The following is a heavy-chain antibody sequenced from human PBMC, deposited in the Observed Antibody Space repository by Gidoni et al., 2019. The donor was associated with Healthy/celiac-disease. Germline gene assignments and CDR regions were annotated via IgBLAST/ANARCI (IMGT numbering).Heavy chain of an antibody. J-gene: IGHJ5*02. V-gene: IGHV3-74*01. CDR2: INSDGSST. D-gene: IGHD6-6*01. CDR1: GFTFSSYW. Sequence: EVQLVESGGGVVQPGGSLRLSCAASGFTFSSYWMPGVRQGPGKGLVWVSRINSDGSSTSYADSVKGRFTISRDNAKNTLYLQMNSLRAEDTAVYYCARDWASSSSDRWGQGTLVTVSS. CDR3: ARDWASSSSDR.